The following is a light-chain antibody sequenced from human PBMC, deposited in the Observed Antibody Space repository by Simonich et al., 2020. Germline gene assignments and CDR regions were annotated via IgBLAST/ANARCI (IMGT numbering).Light chain of an antibody. CDR3: QQYYSTPPIT. J-gene: IGKJ5*01. CDR1: QSVLSSSNNKNY. Sequence: DIVMTQSPDSLAVSLGERATINCKSSQSVLSSSNNKNYLAWYQQKPGPPPKLLIYWASTRESGVPDRFSGSGSGTDFTLTISSLQAEDVAVYYCQQYYSTPPITFGQGTRLEIK. V-gene: IGKV4-1*01. CDR2: WAS.